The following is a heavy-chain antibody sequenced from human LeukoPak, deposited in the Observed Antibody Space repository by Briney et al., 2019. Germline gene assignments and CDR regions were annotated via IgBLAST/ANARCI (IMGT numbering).Heavy chain of an antibody. CDR1: GFTFSTYS. CDR2: INSDGSST. V-gene: IGHV3-74*01. CDR3: VRDTAAAGFDAFDF. D-gene: IGHD6-13*01. Sequence: PGGSLRLSCAASGFTFSTYSMNWVRQAPGKGLVWVSRINSDGSSTSYADFVKGRFTISRDNAKSTLDLQMNSLRAEDTAVYYCVRDTAAAGFDAFDFWGQGTMVIVSS. J-gene: IGHJ3*01.